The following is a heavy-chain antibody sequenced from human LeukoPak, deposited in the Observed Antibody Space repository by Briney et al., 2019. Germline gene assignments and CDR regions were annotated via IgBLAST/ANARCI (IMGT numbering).Heavy chain of an antibody. CDR3: ARVPLSGYSYGWFDY. J-gene: IGHJ4*02. CDR1: GGSISSFY. V-gene: IGHV4-59*01. CDR2: IYYSGST. D-gene: IGHD5-18*01. Sequence: SETLSLTCTVSGGSISSFYWSWLRQPPGKGLEWIGYIYYSGSTNYNPSLKSRVTISVDTSKNQFSLKLNSVTAADTAVYYCARVPLSGYSYGWFDYWGQGTLVTVSS.